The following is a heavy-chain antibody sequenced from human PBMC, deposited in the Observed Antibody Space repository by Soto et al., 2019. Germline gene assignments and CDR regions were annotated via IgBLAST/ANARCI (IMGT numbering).Heavy chain of an antibody. Sequence: SGSMSLSCTVSGRPISRYYWSWIRQPPGKGLEWTGYIYYSGSTNYSPSLKSRVTISVDTSKNQFSLKLSSVTAADTAVYYCARLWFGDGPNFDPWGQGTLVTVSS. CDR3: ARLWFGDGPNFDP. J-gene: IGHJ5*02. CDR2: IYYSGST. V-gene: IGHV4-59*08. CDR1: GRPISRYY. D-gene: IGHD3-10*01.